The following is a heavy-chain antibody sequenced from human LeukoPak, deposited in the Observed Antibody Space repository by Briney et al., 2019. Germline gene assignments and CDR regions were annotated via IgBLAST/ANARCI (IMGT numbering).Heavy chain of an antibody. CDR2: ISPYFGKT. D-gene: IGHD3/OR15-3a*01. Sequence: SVKVSCKASGCTFSSYAISWVRQAPGQGLEWMGWISPYFGKTNYAQKFQGRVTITTDTSTSTAYMELSSLRSDDTAVYYCASSSDWQENTTDPGAFYICGQGKMVTVSS. CDR3: ASSSDWQENTTDPGAFYI. V-gene: IGHV1-69*05. CDR1: GCTFSSYA. J-gene: IGHJ3*02.